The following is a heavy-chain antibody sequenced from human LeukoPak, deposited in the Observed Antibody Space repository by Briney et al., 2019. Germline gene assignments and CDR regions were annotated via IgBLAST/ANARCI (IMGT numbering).Heavy chain of an antibody. V-gene: IGHV1-69*05. CDR2: IIPIFGTA. Sequence: ASVKVSCKASGGTFSSYAISWVRQAPGQGLEWMGGIIPIFGTANYAQKFQGRVTITTDESTSTAYMELISLRPEDTAVYYCASRSHKTIVGADTREVGDYWGQGTLVTVSS. D-gene: IGHD6-19*01. CDR3: ASRSHKTIVGADTREVGDY. CDR1: GGTFSSYA. J-gene: IGHJ4*02.